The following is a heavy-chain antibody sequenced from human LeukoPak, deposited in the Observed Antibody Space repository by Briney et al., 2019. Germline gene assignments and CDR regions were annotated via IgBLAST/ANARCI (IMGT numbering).Heavy chain of an antibody. J-gene: IGHJ4*02. CDR2: TNHSGST. Sequence: SETLSLTCAVYGGSFSGYYWSWIRQPPGKGLEWIGETNHSGSTNYNPSLKRRVTISVDTSKNQFSLKLSSVTAADTAVYYCARESSSPRFIDYWGQGTLVTVSS. CDR1: GGSFSGYY. D-gene: IGHD2-2*01. V-gene: IGHV4-34*01. CDR3: ARESSSPRFIDY.